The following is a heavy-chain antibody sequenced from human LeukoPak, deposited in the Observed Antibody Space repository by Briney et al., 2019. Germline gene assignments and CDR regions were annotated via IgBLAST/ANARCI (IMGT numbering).Heavy chain of an antibody. CDR1: GFTFSSNW. CDR3: AKDRPGDYSTYWYFDL. D-gene: IGHD4-11*01. J-gene: IGHJ2*01. Sequence: GGSLRLSCAASGFTFSSNWMSWVRQAPGKGLEWVANIKEDGGEKYYVDSVKGRFTISRDNSKNTLYLQMDSLRAEDTAIYHCAKDRPGDYSTYWYFDLWGRGTLVTVSS. V-gene: IGHV3-7*03. CDR2: IKEDGGEK.